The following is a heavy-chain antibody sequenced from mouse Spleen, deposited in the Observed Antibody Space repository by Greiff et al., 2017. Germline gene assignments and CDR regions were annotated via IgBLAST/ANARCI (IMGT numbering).Heavy chain of an antibody. J-gene: IGHJ2*01. V-gene: IGHV1-61*01. CDR1: GYSFTSYW. CDR3: ARRLYYGYGFDY. CDR2: IHPSDSET. Sequence: VQLVESGAELARPGASVKLSCKASGYSFTSYWMNWVKQRPGQGLEWIGMIHPSDSETRLNQKFKDKATLTVDKSSSTAYMQLSSPTSEDSAVYYCARRLYYGYGFDYWGQGTTLTVSS. D-gene: IGHD1-2*01.